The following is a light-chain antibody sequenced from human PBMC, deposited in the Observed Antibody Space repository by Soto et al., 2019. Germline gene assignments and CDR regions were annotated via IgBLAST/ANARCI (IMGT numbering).Light chain of an antibody. Sequence: LTQPRSVSGSPGQSVTISCTGTSSDVGGYNYVSWYQQHPGKAPKLMIYDVSKRPSGVPDRFSGSKSGNTASLTISGLQAEDEADYYCCSYAGSYTDVFGTGTKVTVL. CDR1: SSDVGGYNY. J-gene: IGLJ1*01. CDR2: DVS. CDR3: CSYAGSYTDV. V-gene: IGLV2-11*01.